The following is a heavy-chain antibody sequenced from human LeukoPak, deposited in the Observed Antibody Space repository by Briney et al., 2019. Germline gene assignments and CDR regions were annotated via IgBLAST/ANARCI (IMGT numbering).Heavy chain of an antibody. J-gene: IGHJ4*02. CDR2: ISSSSSYI. CDR1: GFTFSSYS. V-gene: IGHV3-21*01. Sequence: GGSLRLSCAASGFTFSSYSMNWVRQAPGKGLEWVSSISSSSSYIYYADSVKGRFSISRDNAKNSLYLQMNSLRAEDTAVYYCARERGYDSWSGSRVLFDHWGQGTLVTVSS. CDR3: ARERGYDSWSGSRVLFDH. D-gene: IGHD3-3*01.